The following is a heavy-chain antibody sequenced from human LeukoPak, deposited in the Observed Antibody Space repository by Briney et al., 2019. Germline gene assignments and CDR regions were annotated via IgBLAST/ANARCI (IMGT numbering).Heavy chain of an antibody. CDR1: GFTFSSYG. CDR3: AKATRYYDSSGYYFDY. J-gene: IGHJ4*02. V-gene: IGHV3-30*18. D-gene: IGHD3-22*01. Sequence: GGSLRLSCAASGFTFSSYGMHWVRQAPGKGLEWVAVISYDGSNRYYADSVKGRFTISRDNSKNTLYLQMNSLRAEDTAVYYCAKATRYYDSSGYYFDYWGQGTLVTVSS. CDR2: ISYDGSNR.